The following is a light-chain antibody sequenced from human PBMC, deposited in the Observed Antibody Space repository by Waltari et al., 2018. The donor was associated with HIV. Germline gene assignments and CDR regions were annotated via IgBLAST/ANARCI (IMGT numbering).Light chain of an antibody. CDR3: ASWDDSLRNWV. CDR1: SSNIGDNY. J-gene: IGLJ3*02. V-gene: IGLV1-47*01. CDR2: RNY. Sequence: QSVLTQPPSASGTPGQRVTISCSGSSSNIGDNYVYWYQQLQGTAPKLLIYRNYQRPSGVPDRFSGSKSGTSASLAISGLRSEDEGDFYCASWDDSLRNWVFGGGTKLTVL.